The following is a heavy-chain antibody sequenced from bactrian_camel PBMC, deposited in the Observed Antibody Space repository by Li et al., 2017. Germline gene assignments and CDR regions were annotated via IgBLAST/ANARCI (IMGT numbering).Heavy chain of an antibody. D-gene: IGHD8*01. CDR2: INTGNEVP. Sequence: HVQLVESGGGSVQDGGSLTLSCAVSGDTSSKKCIGWFRQAPGKEREGVASINTGNEVPNYAGSVKGRFSISQDSGKNTVYLQMNSLKPEDDGMYYCTARAVTWFGFCSLASPNWKESNWGQGTQVTVS. CDR3: TARAVTWFGFCSLASPNWKESN. CDR1: GDTSSKKC. J-gene: IGHJ4*01. V-gene: IGHV3S68*01.